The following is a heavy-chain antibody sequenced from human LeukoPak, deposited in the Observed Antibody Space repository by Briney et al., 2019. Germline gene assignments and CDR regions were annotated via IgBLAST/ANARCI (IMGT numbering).Heavy chain of an antibody. Sequence: GGSLRLSCAASGFTFSSSSISWVRQAPGKGLEWVSAITDAVGSTHYADSVRGRFTISSDNSKNTVYLQMNSLRPEDMAVYYCAKEIFSGLLYIDYWGQGTLVTVSS. CDR2: ITDAVGST. J-gene: IGHJ4*02. V-gene: IGHV3-23*01. CDR3: AKEIFSGLLYIDY. CDR1: GFTFSSSS. D-gene: IGHD5-12*01.